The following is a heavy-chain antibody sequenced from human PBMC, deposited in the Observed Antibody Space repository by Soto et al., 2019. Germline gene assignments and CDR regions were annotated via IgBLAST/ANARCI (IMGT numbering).Heavy chain of an antibody. Sequence: ASVKVSCKASGYTFTGYYMHWVRQAPGQGLEWMGWINPNSGGTNYAQKFQGWVTMTRDTSISTAYMELSRLRSDDTAVYYCARTKFLYYYDSSGISPTTDYGMDVWGQGTTVTVSS. CDR1: GYTFTGYY. CDR3: ARTKFLYYYDSSGISPTTDYGMDV. J-gene: IGHJ6*02. V-gene: IGHV1-2*04. D-gene: IGHD3-22*01. CDR2: INPNSGGT.